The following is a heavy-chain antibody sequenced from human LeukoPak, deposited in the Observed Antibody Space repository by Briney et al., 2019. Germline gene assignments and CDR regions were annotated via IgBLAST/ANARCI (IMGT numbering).Heavy chain of an antibody. D-gene: IGHD3-10*01. V-gene: IGHV4-39*01. J-gene: IGHJ4*02. CDR1: GDSVSSSSYY. CDR2: TYYSGST. CDR3: ASNDYYTSRWFFDY. Sequence: SETLSLTCTVSGDSVSSSSYYWGWIRQPPGKGLEWIGSTYYSGSTFYNPSLNSRVTISVDTSKNQFSLKLSSVTAADTAVYYCASNDYYTSRWFFDYWGQGTLVTVSS.